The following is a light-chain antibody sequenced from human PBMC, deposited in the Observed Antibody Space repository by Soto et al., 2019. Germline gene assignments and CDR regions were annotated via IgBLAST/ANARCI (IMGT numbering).Light chain of an antibody. V-gene: IGLV3-21*02. Sequence: SYELTQPPSVSVAPGQTARITCGGNNIKTKSVHWYQQKPGQAPVLVVYDGTDRPSGIPERFSGSNSGNTATLTISRVEAGDEADYYCQVWDSGSDHVVFGGGTKLTVL. CDR2: DGT. J-gene: IGLJ2*01. CDR3: QVWDSGSDHVV. CDR1: NIKTKS.